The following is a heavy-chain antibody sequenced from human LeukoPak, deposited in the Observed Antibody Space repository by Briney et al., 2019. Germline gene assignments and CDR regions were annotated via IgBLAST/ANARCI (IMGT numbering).Heavy chain of an antibody. D-gene: IGHD3-16*02. V-gene: IGHV4-39*07. CDR1: GGSIWTSDYY. J-gene: IGHJ4*02. Sequence: SETLSLTCTVSGGSIWTSDYYWGCIRQFPGKGLEWIGEINHSGSTNYNPSLKSRVTISVDTSKNQFSLKLSSVTAADTAVYYCARTCIMITFGGVIVTTPPDYWGQGTLVTVSS. CDR2: INHSGST. CDR3: ARTCIMITFGGVIVTTPPDY.